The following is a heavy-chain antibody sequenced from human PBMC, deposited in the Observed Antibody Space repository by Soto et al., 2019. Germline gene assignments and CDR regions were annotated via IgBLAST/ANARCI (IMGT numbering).Heavy chain of an antibody. CDR2: IWYAGSNK. CDR1: GFIFNEYG. CDR3: ARWGCSGSNCNLNQRSFDL. J-gene: IGHJ4*02. V-gene: IGHV3-33*03. Sequence: QVQLVESGGGVVQPGRSLRLSCAASGFIFNEYGMHWVRQAPGKGLEWVAVIWYAGSNKYYADSVKGPFTFSRDNSKNTMSLQMNSLRVEDTAVYYCARWGCSGSNCNLNQRSFDLWGQGTLVTVSS. D-gene: IGHD2-15*01.